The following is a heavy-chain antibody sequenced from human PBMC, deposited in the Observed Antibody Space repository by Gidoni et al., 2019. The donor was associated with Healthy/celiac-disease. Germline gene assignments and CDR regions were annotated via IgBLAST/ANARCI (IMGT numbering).Heavy chain of an antibody. Sequence: QVQLQQWGAGLLKPSETLSLTCAVYGGSFSGYYWSWIRQPPGKGLEWIGEINHSGSTNYNPSLKSRVTISVDTSKNQFSLKLSSVTAADTAVYYCARDGGWNDVWRGREEYYFDYWGQGTLVTVSS. J-gene: IGHJ4*02. V-gene: IGHV4-34*01. CDR1: GGSFSGYY. CDR2: INHSGST. D-gene: IGHD1-1*01. CDR3: ARDGGWNDVWRGREEYYFDY.